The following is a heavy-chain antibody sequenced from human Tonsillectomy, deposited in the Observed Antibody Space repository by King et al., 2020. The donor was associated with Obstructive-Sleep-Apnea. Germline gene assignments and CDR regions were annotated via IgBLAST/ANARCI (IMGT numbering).Heavy chain of an antibody. CDR3: AKVPRMQWFHFDY. J-gene: IGHJ4*02. CDR1: GFIFNNSA. D-gene: IGHD3-22*01. V-gene: IGHV3-23*04. Sequence: VQLVESGGDLVQPGGSLRLSCAGSGFIFNNSAVSWVRQAPAKGLEWVSTISGDAGSTYYAGSVKGRFTISRDNSRNTVFLQIHSLRAEDTAVYYCAKVPRMQWFHFDYWGQGTLVTVSS. CDR2: ISGDAGST.